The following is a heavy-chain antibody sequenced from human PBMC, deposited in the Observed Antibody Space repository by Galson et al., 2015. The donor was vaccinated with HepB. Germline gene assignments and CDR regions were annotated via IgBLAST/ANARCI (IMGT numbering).Heavy chain of an antibody. D-gene: IGHD2-15*01. Sequence: SLRLSCAASGFTFSSYAMSWVRQAPGKGLEWVSAISGSGGSTYYADSVKGRFTISRDNSKNTLYLQMNSLRAEDTAVYYCAKQWGSYYYYMDVWGKGTTVTVSS. CDR3: AKQWGSYYYYMDV. CDR1: GFTFSSYA. J-gene: IGHJ6*03. V-gene: IGHV3-23*01. CDR2: ISGSGGST.